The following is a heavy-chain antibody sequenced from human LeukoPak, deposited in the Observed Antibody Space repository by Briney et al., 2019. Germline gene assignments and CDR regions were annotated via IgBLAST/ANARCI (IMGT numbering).Heavy chain of an antibody. CDR2: IYYSGAT. D-gene: IGHD4-17*01. Sequence: SETLSLTCTVSGGSITSSSYYWGWVRQPPGKGLEWIGTIYYSGATYFNPSLKRRVTISVDTSKNQFSLNLNSVTAADTAVYYCARQIRETTVTQQGSFDFWGQGTLVTVST. CDR1: GGSITSSSYY. CDR3: ARQIRETTVTQQGSFDF. V-gene: IGHV4-39*01. J-gene: IGHJ4*02.